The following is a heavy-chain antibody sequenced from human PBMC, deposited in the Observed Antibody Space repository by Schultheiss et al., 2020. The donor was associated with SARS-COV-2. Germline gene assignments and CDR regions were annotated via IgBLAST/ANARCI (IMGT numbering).Heavy chain of an antibody. Sequence: ASVKVSCKASGYTFTSYGISWVRQAPGQGLEWMGWISAYNGNTNYAQKLQGRVTMTTDTSTSTAYMELSRLRSEDTAVYYCAPTIAAAGQRYFDLWGRGTLVTVSS. V-gene: IGHV1-18*01. CDR2: ISAYNGNT. CDR1: GYTFTSYG. J-gene: IGHJ2*01. CDR3: APTIAAAGQRYFDL. D-gene: IGHD6-13*01.